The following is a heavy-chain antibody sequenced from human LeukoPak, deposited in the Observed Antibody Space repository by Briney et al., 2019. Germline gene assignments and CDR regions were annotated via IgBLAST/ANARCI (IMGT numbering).Heavy chain of an antibody. CDR2: ISGSGGST. Sequence: GGSLRLSCAASGFTFSSYAMSWVRQAPGKGLEWVSAISGSGGSTYYADSVKGRFTITRDNSKNTLYLQMNSLRAEDTAVYYCAKVKNDILTGYYPYYSDYWGQGTLVTVSS. CDR3: AKVKNDILTGYYPYYSDY. CDR1: GFTFSSYA. D-gene: IGHD3-9*01. V-gene: IGHV3-23*01. J-gene: IGHJ4*02.